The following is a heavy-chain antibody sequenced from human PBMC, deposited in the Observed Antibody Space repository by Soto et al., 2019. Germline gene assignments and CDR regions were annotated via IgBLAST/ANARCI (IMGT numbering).Heavy chain of an antibody. CDR3: ARVFRTGSIAARLHNWFDP. Sequence: SETLSLTCAVYGGSFSGYYWSWIRQPPGKGLEWIGEINHSGSTNYNPSLKSRVTISVDTSKNQFSLKLSSVTAADTAVYYCARVFRTGSIAARLHNWFDPWGQGTLVTVSS. D-gene: IGHD6-6*01. CDR2: INHSGST. V-gene: IGHV4-34*01. J-gene: IGHJ5*02. CDR1: GGSFSGYY.